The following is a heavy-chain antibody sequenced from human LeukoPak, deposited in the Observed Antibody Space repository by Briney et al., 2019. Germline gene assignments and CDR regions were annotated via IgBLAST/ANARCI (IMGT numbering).Heavy chain of an antibody. J-gene: IGHJ4*02. CDR2: ISADGGST. CDR3: AKESGKFDY. V-gene: IGHV3-43*02. Sequence: GGSLRLSCVASGLNFDDSAMHWVRQAPGKGLEWVSLISADGGSTFSADSVKGRFSISRDNSKNSLYLQMNSLRSEDTAMYYCAKESGKFDYWGQGTRVAVSS. CDR1: GLNFDDSA.